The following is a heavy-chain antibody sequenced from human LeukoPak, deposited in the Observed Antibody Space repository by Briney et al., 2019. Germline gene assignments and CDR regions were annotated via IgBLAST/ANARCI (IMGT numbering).Heavy chain of an antibody. CDR3: ARVGGSGWLDF. Sequence: SETLSLTCTVSGGSISSYYWSWIRQPPGKGLEWIGYIYYTGSTNYNPSLKSRVTISVDTSKNQFSLKVRSVTAADTAVYFCARVGGSGWLDFWGQGTLATVSS. CDR1: GGSISSYY. V-gene: IGHV4-59*12. CDR2: IYYTGST. D-gene: IGHD6-19*01. J-gene: IGHJ4*02.